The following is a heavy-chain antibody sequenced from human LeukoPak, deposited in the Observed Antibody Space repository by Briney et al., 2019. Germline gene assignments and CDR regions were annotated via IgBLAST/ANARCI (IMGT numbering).Heavy chain of an antibody. CDR3: ARDSVGATYFEY. CDR2: IWYDGSNK. CDR1: GFTFRDAA. Sequence: GGSLRLSCAASGFTFRDAAMAWVRQAPGKGLEWVAVIWYDGSNKYYADSVKGRFTISRDNSKNTVYLQMNSLRAEDTALYYCARDSVGATYFEYGGQGTLVTVSS. J-gene: IGHJ4*02. D-gene: IGHD1-26*01. V-gene: IGHV3-33*08.